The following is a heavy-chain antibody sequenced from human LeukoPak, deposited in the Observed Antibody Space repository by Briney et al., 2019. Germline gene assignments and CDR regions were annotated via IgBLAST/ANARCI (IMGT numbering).Heavy chain of an antibody. CDR1: GFTFSSYW. J-gene: IGHJ4*02. Sequence: GGSLRLSCAASGFTFSSYWMSWVRQAPGKGLEWVANIKQDGSEKYYVDSVKGRFTISRDNAKNSLYLQMNSLRAEDTAVYYCARDHEVTMIVVDKGGFDYWGQGTLVTVSS. D-gene: IGHD3-22*01. CDR2: IKQDGSEK. CDR3: ARDHEVTMIVVDKGGFDY. V-gene: IGHV3-7*01.